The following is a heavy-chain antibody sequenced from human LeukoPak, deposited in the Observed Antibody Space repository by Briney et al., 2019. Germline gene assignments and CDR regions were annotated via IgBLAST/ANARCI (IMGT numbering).Heavy chain of an antibody. V-gene: IGHV1-69*06. J-gene: IGHJ6*03. D-gene: IGHD1-26*01. CDR1: GGTFSSYA. CDR2: IIPIFGTA. CDR3: ARASGSPRGGYYYYMDV. Sequence: SVKVSCTASGGTFSSYAISWVRQAPGQGLEWMGGIIPIFGTANYAQKLQGRVTITADKSTSTAYMELSSLRSEDTAVYYCARASGSPRGGYYYYMDVWGKGTTVTVSS.